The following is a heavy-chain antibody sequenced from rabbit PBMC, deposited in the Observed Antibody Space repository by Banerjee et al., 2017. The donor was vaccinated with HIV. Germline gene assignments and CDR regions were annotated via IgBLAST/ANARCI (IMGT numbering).Heavy chain of an antibody. CDR1: GFSFNDYYY. D-gene: IGHD6-1*01. V-gene: IGHV1S40*01. Sequence: QSLEESGGDLVKPGASLTLTCTASGFSFNDYYYVCWVRQAPGKGLEWIACIYAGSSGSAYYANWAKGRFTISKTSSTTVTLQMTSLTAADTATYFCARDLFEYGYAGYFDLWGQGTLVTVS. CDR3: ARDLFEYGYAGYFDL. CDR2: IYAGSSGSA. J-gene: IGHJ4*01.